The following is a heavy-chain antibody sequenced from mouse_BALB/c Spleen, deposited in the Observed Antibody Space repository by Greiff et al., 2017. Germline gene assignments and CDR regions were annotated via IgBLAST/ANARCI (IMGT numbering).Heavy chain of an antibody. D-gene: IGHD2-10*01. Sequence: EVQRVESGGGLVKPGGSLKLSCAASGFTFSDYYMYWVRQTPEKRLEWVATISDGGSYTYYPDSVKGRFTISRDNAKNNLYLQMSSLKSEDTAMYYCARDHRAYYGNYGTYWGQGTLVTVSA. CDR2: ISDGGSYT. J-gene: IGHJ3*01. CDR3: ARDHRAYYGNYGTY. V-gene: IGHV5-4*02. CDR1: GFTFSDYY.